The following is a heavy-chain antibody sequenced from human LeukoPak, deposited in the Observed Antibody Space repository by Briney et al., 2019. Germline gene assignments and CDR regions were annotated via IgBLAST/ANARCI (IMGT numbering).Heavy chain of an antibody. CDR2: IYHSGST. Sequence: PSETLSLTCAVSGGSISSGGYSWSWIRQPPGKGLEWIGYIYHSGSTYYNPSLKSRVTISVDTSKNQFSLKLSSVTAADTAVYYCARHVKENWPYYFDDWGQGTLVTVSS. CDR1: GGSISSGGYS. V-gene: IGHV4-30-2*01. J-gene: IGHJ4*02. CDR3: ARHVKENWPYYFDD. D-gene: IGHD1-1*01.